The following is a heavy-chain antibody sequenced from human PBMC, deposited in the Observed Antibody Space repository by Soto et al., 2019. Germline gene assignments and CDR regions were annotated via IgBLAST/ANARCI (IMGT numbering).Heavy chain of an antibody. J-gene: IGHJ4*02. CDR3: ARARYCSSTSCYCDY. CDR1: GGTFSSYT. D-gene: IGHD2-2*01. V-gene: IGHV1-69*02. Sequence: QVQLVQSGAEVKKPGSSVKVSCKASGGTFSSYTISWVRQAPGQGLEWMGRIIPILGIANYAQKFQGRVTITADKATSPAYMELGSRISEDTAVYYCARARYCSSTSCYCDYWGQGTLVTVS. CDR2: IIPILGIA.